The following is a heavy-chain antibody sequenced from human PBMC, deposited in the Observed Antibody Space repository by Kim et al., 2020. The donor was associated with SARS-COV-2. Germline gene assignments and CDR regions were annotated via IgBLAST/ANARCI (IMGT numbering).Heavy chain of an antibody. CDR2: IYYTGST. J-gene: IGHJ5*02. CDR1: GASISSYY. CDR3: ARAERLWFGASNWFDP. Sequence: SETLSLTCTVSGASISSYYWSWIRQSPGKGLEWIGYIYYTGSTNYNPSLKSRVTISVDTSKNQFSLKLSSVTAADTAVYYCARAERLWFGASNWFDPWGQGTLVTVSS. V-gene: IGHV4-59*13. D-gene: IGHD3-10*01.